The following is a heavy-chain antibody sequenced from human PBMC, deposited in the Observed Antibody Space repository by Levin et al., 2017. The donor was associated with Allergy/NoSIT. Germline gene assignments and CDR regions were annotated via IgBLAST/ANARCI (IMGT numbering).Heavy chain of an antibody. D-gene: IGHD2-21*01. CDR1: GFTFSTYA. J-gene: IGHJ4*02. CDR3: AKVLQYCGGNCYAFDY. V-gene: IGHV3-23*01. Sequence: PGGSLRLSCAASGFTFSTYAMTWVRQAPGKGLEWVSAITATGSNTYYVDSVKGRFTISRDNSKNTLYLQMVSLRAEDTAVFYCAKVLQYCGGNCYAFDYWGQGTPVTVSS. CDR2: ITATGSNT.